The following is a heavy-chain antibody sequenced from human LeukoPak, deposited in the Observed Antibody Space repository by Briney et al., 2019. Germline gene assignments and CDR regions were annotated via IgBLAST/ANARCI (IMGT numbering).Heavy chain of an antibody. CDR2: ITASSTST. Sequence: GGSLRLSCAASGFTFSSYSMTWVRQASGKGLEWVSSITASSTSTYYADSVKGRFTISRDDAKNSLYLQMNSLRAEDTAVYYCARTYYDILTGYNPYLDYWGQGTLVTVSS. CDR3: ARTYYDILTGYNPYLDY. D-gene: IGHD3-9*01. J-gene: IGHJ4*02. V-gene: IGHV3-21*01. CDR1: GFTFSSYS.